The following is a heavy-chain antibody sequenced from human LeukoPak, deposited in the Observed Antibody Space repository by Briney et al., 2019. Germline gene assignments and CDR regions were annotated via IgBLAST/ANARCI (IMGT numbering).Heavy chain of an antibody. CDR2: IIPILGIA. CDR1: GGTFSSYA. Sequence: ASVKVSCKASGGTFSSYAISWVRQAPGQGLEWMGRIIPILGIANYAQKFQGRVTITADKSTSTAYMELSSLRSEDTAVYYCARGVPAATSGAFDIWGQGTMVTVSS. V-gene: IGHV1-69*04. J-gene: IGHJ3*02. D-gene: IGHD2-2*01. CDR3: ARGVPAATSGAFDI.